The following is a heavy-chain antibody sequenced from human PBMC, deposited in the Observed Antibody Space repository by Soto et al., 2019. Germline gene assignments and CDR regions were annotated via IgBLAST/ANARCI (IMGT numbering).Heavy chain of an antibody. D-gene: IGHD3-3*01. V-gene: IGHV3-23*04. CDR1: GFTFSSYA. J-gene: IGHJ4*02. CDR2: ISGSGGST. Sequence: EVQLVESGGGLVKPGGSLRLSCAASGFTFSSYAMSWVRQAPGKGLEWVSAISGSGGSTYYADSVKGRFTISRDNSKNTLYLQMNSLRAEDTAVYYCAKVGVTIFGVVIPHFEYWGQGTLVTVSS. CDR3: AKVGVTIFGVVIPHFEY.